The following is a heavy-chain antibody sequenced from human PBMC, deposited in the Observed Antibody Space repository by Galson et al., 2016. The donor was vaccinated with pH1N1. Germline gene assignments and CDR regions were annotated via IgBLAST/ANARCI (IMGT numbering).Heavy chain of an antibody. CDR3: ARPLFSSYGLARNT. V-gene: IGHV4-34*01. Sequence: ETLSLTCAVYGGSLNGFYWSWIRQPPGKGLEWIGEINHRGRTNYNPSLKSRVTMSLDTSTNPFSLTLNPVPAADTAIYYCARPLFSSYGLARNTWGRGIPVAVSS. CDR2: INHRGRT. CDR1: GGSLNGFY. J-gene: IGHJ5*02. D-gene: IGHD3-16*01.